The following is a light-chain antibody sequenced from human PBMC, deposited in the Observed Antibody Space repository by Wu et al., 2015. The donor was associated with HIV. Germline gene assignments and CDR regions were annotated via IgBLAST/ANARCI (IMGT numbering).Light chain of an antibody. CDR3: QQYYSYLTT. V-gene: IGKV1-8*01. J-gene: IGKJ3*01. CDR2: AAS. Sequence: IRMTQSPSSLSASTGDRVTITCRASQGISSYLAWCQQKPGKAPKLLIYAASTLQSGVPSRFSGSGSGTDFTLTISCLQSEDFATYYCQQYYSYLTTFGPGTKVDIK. CDR1: QGISSY.